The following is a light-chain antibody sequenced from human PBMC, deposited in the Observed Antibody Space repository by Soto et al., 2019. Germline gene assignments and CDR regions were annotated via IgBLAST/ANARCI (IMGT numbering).Light chain of an antibody. J-gene: IGKJ4*01. CDR1: QSISSW. CDR2: DAS. V-gene: IGKV1-5*01. CDR3: KPGFT. Sequence: DIQMTQSPSTLSASVGDRVTITCRASQSISSWLAWYQQKPGKAPKLLIYDASSLESGVPSRFSGSGSGTNFSPTIRGRRPVDLETLYCKPGFTLGGGTKGNIK.